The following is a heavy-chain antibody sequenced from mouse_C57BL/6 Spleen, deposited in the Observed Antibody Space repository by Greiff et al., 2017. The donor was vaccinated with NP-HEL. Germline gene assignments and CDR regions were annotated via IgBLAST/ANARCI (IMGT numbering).Heavy chain of an antibody. Sequence: QVQLQQPGAELVRPGTSVKLSCKASGYTFTSYWMHWVKQRPGQGLEWIGVIDPSDSYTNYNQKFKGKATLTVDTSSSTAYMQLSSLTSEDSAVYYCARDYGSGYYYAMDYWGQGTSVTVSS. V-gene: IGHV1-59*01. J-gene: IGHJ4*01. CDR2: IDPSDSYT. D-gene: IGHD1-1*01. CDR1: GYTFTSYW. CDR3: ARDYGSGYYYAMDY.